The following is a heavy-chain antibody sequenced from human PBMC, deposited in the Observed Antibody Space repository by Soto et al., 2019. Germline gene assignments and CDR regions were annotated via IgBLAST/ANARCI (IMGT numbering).Heavy chain of an antibody. CDR2: MNPNSGNT. Sequence: ASVKVSCKASGYTFTSYDINWVRQATGQGLEWMGWMNPNSGNTGYAQKFQGRVTMTRNTSISTAYMELSSLRSEDTAVYYCARGWSSSGWYSWGFDYWGQGTLVTVSS. V-gene: IGHV1-8*01. J-gene: IGHJ4*02. CDR1: GYTFTSYD. D-gene: IGHD6-19*01. CDR3: ARGWSSSGWYSWGFDY.